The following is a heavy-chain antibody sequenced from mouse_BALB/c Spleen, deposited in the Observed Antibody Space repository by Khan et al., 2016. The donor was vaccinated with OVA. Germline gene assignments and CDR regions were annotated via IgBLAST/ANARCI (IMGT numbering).Heavy chain of an antibody. CDR3: ARELGGTY. CDR2: IYPYNGGA. Sequence: EVQLQQSGPELVKPGASVKISCKASGYTFTNYNMHWVKQSHGKSLEWIGYIYPYNGGAAYNQNFRNKATLTVDNSSSTAYMELRSLTSEDSAVYDCARELGGTYWGQGTLVTVSA. J-gene: IGHJ3*01. D-gene: IGHD4-1*01. V-gene: IGHV1S29*02. CDR1: GYTFTNYN.